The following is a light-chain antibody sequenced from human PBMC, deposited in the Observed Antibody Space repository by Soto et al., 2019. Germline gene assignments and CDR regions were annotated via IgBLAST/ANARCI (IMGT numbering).Light chain of an antibody. CDR3: TSYTSSGVYV. V-gene: IGLV2-14*01. J-gene: IGLJ1*01. CDR2: DDS. CDR1: SSDVGAYNY. Sequence: QSVLTQPVSVSGSPGQSITMSCTGSSSDVGAYNYVYWYRQHPGKAPKLIIYDDSNRPSGVSGRFSGSKSGNTASLTISGLEAEDESDYYCTSYTSSGVYVFGTGTKLTVL.